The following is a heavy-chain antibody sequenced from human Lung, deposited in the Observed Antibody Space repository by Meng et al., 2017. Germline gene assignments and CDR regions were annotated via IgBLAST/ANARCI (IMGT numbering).Heavy chain of an antibody. J-gene: IGHJ4*02. CDR1: VGSFSDYY. D-gene: IGHD3-22*01. V-gene: IGHV4-34*01. Sequence: SETLSLTCAVYVGSFSDYYWTWIRQSPGKGLEWIGHINHSGSTNYNPSLKSRLTMSVDTSKNQFSLKLSSVTAADTAVYYCARGRSSGYYSPLDYWGQGKLVHGSS. CDR2: INHSGST. CDR3: ARGRSSGYYSPLDY.